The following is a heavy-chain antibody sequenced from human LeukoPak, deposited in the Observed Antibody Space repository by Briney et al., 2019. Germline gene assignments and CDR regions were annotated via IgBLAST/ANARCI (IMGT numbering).Heavy chain of an antibody. Sequence: ASVKVSCKASGYTFISYYIHWVRQAPGQGLEWMGLINPSSGNTPYAQQFQGRVTMTRDTSTSTVYMELSSLRSEDTAVCYCARHSLIGTTPFDYWGQGTLVTVSS. CDR2: INPSSGNT. J-gene: IGHJ4*02. CDR1: GYTFISYY. V-gene: IGHV1-46*01. D-gene: IGHD1-20*01. CDR3: ARHSLIGTTPFDY.